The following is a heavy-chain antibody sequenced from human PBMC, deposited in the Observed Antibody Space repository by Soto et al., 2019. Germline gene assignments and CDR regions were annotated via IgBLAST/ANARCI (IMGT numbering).Heavy chain of an antibody. CDR1: GYTLTELS. CDR3: ATGAPYYDILTGYYTSYYYVMDV. J-gene: IGHJ6*02. D-gene: IGHD3-9*01. CDR2: FDPEDGET. V-gene: IGHV1-24*01. Sequence: ASVKVSCKVSGYTLTELSMHWVRQAPGKGLEWMGGFDPEDGETIYAQKFQGRVTMTEDTSTDTAYMELSSLRSEDTAVYYCATGAPYYDILTGYYTSYYYVMDVWGQGTTVTVSS.